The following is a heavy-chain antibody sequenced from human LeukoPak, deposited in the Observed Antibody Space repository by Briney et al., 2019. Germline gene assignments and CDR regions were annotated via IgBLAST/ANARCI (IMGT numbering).Heavy chain of an antibody. J-gene: IGHJ2*01. CDR2: ISTGSSTI. CDR3: ARDFAGWGYFDL. Sequence: GGSLRLSCAASGFTFSSYSMNWVRRAPGKGLEWVSHISTGSSTIYYADSVKGRFTISRDNAKNSLYLQMNSLRAEDAAVYYCARDFAGWGYFDLWGRGTQVTVSS. CDR1: GFTFSSYS. D-gene: IGHD3-9*01. V-gene: IGHV3-48*01.